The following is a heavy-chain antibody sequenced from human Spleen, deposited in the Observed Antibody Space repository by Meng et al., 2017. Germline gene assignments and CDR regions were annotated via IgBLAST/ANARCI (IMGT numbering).Heavy chain of an antibody. CDR1: GYSISSGYY. D-gene: IGHD5-12*01. V-gene: IGHV4-38-2*01. Sequence: SETLSLTCAVSGYSISSGYYWGWIRQPPGKGLEWIGSLYHSGNSYYNASLRSRVTISLDTSKNQLSLKVNSVTAADTAMYYCGRSNSGYDIGVAFWGQGTLVTVSS. CDR3: GRSNSGYDIGVAF. J-gene: IGHJ4*02. CDR2: LYHSGNS.